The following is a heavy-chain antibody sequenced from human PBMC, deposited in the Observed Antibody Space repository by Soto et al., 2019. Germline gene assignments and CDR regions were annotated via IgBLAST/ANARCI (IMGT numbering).Heavy chain of an antibody. CDR3: AGVPDY. J-gene: IGHJ4*02. CDR1: GGSISSGGYS. Sequence: QLQLLESGSGLVKPSQTLSLTYAVSGGSISSGGYSWGWIRQPPGKGLEWIGYIYHSVSTYYNPSLKSRVTISVDRSKNQFARRLSSGTSADTALYYWAGVPDYWGQGTLVTVSS. CDR2: IYHSVST. V-gene: IGHV4-30-2*01.